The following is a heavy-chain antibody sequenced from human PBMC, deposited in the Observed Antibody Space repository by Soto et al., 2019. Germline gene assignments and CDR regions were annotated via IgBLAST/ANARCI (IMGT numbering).Heavy chain of an antibody. J-gene: IGHJ4*02. CDR1: GFTFSSYA. CDR2: ISGSGGST. CDR3: AKDGGYCSSTSCLWAFAY. D-gene: IGHD2-2*01. V-gene: IGHV3-23*01. Sequence: PGGSLRLSCAASGFTFSSYAMSWVRQAPGKGLEWVSAISGSGGSTYYADSVKGRFTISRDNSKNTLYLQMNSLRAEDTAVYYCAKDGGYCSSTSCLWAFAYWGQGTLVTVSS.